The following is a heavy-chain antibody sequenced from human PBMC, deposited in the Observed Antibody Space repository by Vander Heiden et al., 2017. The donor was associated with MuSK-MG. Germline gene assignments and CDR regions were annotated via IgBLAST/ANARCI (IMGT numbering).Heavy chain of an antibody. Sequence: KASGYTFTSYYMHWVRQAPGQGLEWMGIINPSGGSTSYAQKFQGRVTMTRDTSTSTVYMELSSLRSEDTAVYYCARIPKTPYYDILTGAFDYWGQGTLVTVSS. J-gene: IGHJ4*02. CDR3: ARIPKTPYYDILTGAFDY. V-gene: IGHV1-46*01. CDR2: INPSGGST. CDR1: GYTFTSYY. D-gene: IGHD3-9*01.